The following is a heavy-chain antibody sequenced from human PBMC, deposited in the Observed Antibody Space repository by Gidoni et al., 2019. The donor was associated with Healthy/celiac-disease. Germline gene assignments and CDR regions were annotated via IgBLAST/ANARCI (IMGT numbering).Heavy chain of an antibody. CDR3: ARGRGALSSSSYYFDY. CDR1: GFTFSSYS. J-gene: IGHJ4*02. V-gene: IGHV3-21*01. CDR2: ISSSSSYI. Sequence: EVQLVESGGGLVKPGGSLSLSCAASGFTFSSYSMNWVRQAPGKGLEWVSSISSSSSYIYYADSVKGRFTISRDNAKNSLYLQMNSLRAEDTAVYYCARGRGALSSSSYYFDYWGQGTLVTVSS. D-gene: IGHD6-6*01.